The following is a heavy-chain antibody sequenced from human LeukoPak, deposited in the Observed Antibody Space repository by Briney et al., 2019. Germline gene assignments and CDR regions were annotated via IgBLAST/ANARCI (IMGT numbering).Heavy chain of an antibody. CDR1: GGTFSSYA. Sequence: SVKVSCKASGGTFSSYAISWVRQAPGQGPEWMGGIIPIFGTANYAQKLQGRVTMTTDTSTSTAYMELRSLRSDDTAVYYCARDLAMIVVVSGAFDIWGQGTMVTVSS. CDR3: ARDLAMIVVVSGAFDI. J-gene: IGHJ3*02. V-gene: IGHV1-69*05. D-gene: IGHD3-22*01. CDR2: IIPIFGTA.